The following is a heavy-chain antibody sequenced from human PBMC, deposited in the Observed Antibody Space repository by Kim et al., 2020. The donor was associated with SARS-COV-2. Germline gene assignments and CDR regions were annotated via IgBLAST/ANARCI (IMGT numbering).Heavy chain of an antibody. CDR3: AKKRYSSSWYYYYGMDV. J-gene: IGHJ6*02. CDR1: GFTFSSYA. V-gene: IGHV3-23*01. D-gene: IGHD6-13*01. Sequence: GGSLRLSCAASGFTFSSYAMSWVRQAPGKGLEWVSAISGSGGSTYYADSVKGRFTISRDNSKNTLYLQMNSLRAEDTAVYYCAKKRYSSSWYYYYGMDVWGQGTTVTVSS. CDR2: ISGSGGST.